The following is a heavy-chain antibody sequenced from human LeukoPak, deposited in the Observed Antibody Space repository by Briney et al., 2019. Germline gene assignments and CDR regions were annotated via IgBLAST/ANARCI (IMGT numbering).Heavy chain of an antibody. Sequence: GGSLRLSCAASGLTVNNNYMNWVRQAPGKGLELVSALYIGGNTYYADSVRGRFTISRDNSKNTLYLQMNSPRAEDTAIYYCMTAAGYNFGQYWGQGTLVTVSS. D-gene: IGHD5-18*01. V-gene: IGHV3-53*01. CDR1: GLTVNNNY. J-gene: IGHJ4*02. CDR2: LYIGGNT. CDR3: MTAAGYNFGQY.